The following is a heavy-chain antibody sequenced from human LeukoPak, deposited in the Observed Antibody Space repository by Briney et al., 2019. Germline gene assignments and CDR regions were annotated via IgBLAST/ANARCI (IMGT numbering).Heavy chain of an antibody. CDR1: GFTFSNYA. Sequence: GGSLRLSYAASGFTFSNYAMSWVRQAPGKGLEWVSTISGSGGSTFYADSVKGRFTISRDNSRNTLYLQMNSLRAEDTAIYYCAKDDYSYYAMDVWGRGTTVTVSS. CDR3: AKDDYSYYAMDV. CDR2: ISGSGGST. J-gene: IGHJ6*02. V-gene: IGHV3-23*01.